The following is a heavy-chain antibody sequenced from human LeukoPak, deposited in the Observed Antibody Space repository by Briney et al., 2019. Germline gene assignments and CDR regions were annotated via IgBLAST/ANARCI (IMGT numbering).Heavy chain of an antibody. V-gene: IGHV1-8*01. CDR2: MNPNSGNT. CDR3: ARILWFGEYYFDY. CDR1: GYTFTSYD. J-gene: IGHJ4*02. Sequence: ASVKVSCKASGYTFTSYDINWVRQATGQGLEWMGWMNPNSGNTGYAQKFQGRVTMTRNTSISTAYMELSSLRSEDTALYYCARILWFGEYYFDYWGQGTLVTVSS. D-gene: IGHD3-10*01.